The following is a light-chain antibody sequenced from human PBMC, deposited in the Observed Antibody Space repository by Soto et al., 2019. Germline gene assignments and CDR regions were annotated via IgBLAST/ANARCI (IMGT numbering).Light chain of an antibody. CDR3: QQSFTMGT. V-gene: IGKV1-39*01. CDR2: RAS. CDR1: QTISTY. Sequence: QMTQSPSSLSASVGDRVTITCRTSQTISTYLNWYLQKPGEAPKLLIYRASTLQSGVPSRFSGSGSGSEFSHTIGGLQLEDFGTYFCQQSFTMGTFGPGTKVQIK. J-gene: IGKJ1*01.